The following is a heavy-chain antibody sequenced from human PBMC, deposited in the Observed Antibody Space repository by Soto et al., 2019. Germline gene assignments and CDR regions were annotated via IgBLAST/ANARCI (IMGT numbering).Heavy chain of an antibody. CDR3: ARNRTVSGWYASGTKRNSRWFDS. V-gene: IGHV1-8*01. CDR1: GYTFTSYE. D-gene: IGHD6-19*01. J-gene: IGHJ5*01. Sequence: ASVKESCRASGYTFTSYECNWVLQATGQGLEGMVWMNPNSGNTGYAQKFPGRVTMTKNTSISTAYMELSSLRSEDTAVYYCARNRTVSGWYASGTKRNSRWFDSWGQGTLVTVSS. CDR2: MNPNSGNT.